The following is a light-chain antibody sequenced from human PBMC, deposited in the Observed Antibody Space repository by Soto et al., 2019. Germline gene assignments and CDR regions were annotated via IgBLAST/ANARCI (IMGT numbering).Light chain of an antibody. CDR3: QQLNSYPWT. Sequence: IQLTQSPSSLSASVGDRVTITCRASQGISSYFALYQQKPGKAPKLLIYAASTLQSGVPSRFSGSGSGTDFTLTISSLQPEDFATYYCQQLNSYPWTFGQGTKVDIK. CDR2: AAS. V-gene: IGKV1-9*01. J-gene: IGKJ1*01. CDR1: QGISSY.